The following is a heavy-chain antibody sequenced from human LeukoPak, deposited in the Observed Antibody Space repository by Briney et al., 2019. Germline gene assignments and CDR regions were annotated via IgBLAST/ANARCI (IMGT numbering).Heavy chain of an antibody. Sequence: GGSLRLSCAASGFTFSSYWMHWVRQAPGRGLVWVSRINGYGSSTDFAASVKGRFTISRDNAKNTLYLQMNSLRAEDTAVYYCARDAPGNTALDYWGQGTLVTVSS. CDR3: ARDAPGNTALDY. CDR1: GFTFSSYW. V-gene: IGHV3-74*01. CDR2: INGYGSST. J-gene: IGHJ4*02. D-gene: IGHD5-18*01.